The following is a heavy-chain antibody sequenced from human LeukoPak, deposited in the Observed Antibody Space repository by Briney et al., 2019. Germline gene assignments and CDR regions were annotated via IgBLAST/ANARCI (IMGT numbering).Heavy chain of an antibody. D-gene: IGHD3-22*01. CDR2: IYYSGST. V-gene: IGHV4-59*01. CDR3: ARGGPYYYDSSGYC. J-gene: IGHJ4*02. CDR1: VGSISSYY. Sequence: SETLSLTCTVSVGSISSYYWSWIRQPPGKGLEWIGYIYYSGSTNYNPSLKSRVTISLDTSQNQFSLKLSSVTAADTAVYYCARGGPYYYDSSGYCWGQGTLVTVSS.